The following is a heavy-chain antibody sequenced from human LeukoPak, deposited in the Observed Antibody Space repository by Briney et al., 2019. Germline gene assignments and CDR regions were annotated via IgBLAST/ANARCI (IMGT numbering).Heavy chain of an antibody. D-gene: IGHD6-13*01. J-gene: IGHJ4*02. V-gene: IGHV1-2*02. CDR3: ARDISAVGTYDY. CDR1: GYAFTGYY. CDR2: INPNSGGT. Sequence: GASVKVSCKASGYAFTGYYKHWVRQAPGQGLEWMGWINPNSGGTNNAQNFQDRVTMTRDTSISTACMELSRLRSDDTAVYYCARDISAVGTYDYWGQGTLVTVSS.